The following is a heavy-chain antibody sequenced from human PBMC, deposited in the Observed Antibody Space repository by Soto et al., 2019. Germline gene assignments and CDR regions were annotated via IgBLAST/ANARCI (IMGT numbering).Heavy chain of an antibody. J-gene: IGHJ4*02. CDR3: ARLPGYRYRPSSIDY. V-gene: IGHV4-61*01. Sequence: SETLSLTCTVSGGSVSSGSYYWSWIRQPTGKGLEWIGYIYYSGSTNYNPSLKSRVTISVDTSKNQFSLKLSSVTAADTAVYYCARLPGYRYRPSSIDYCGKRT. CDR1: GGSVSSGSYY. CDR2: IYYSGST. D-gene: IGHD5-18*01.